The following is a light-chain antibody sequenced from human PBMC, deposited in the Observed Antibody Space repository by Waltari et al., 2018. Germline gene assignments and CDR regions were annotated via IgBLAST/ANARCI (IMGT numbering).Light chain of an antibody. J-gene: IGKJ4*01. CDR2: GAS. CDR1: QSVSSSY. CDR3: QQYGSSPLT. Sequence: VLTQSPGTLSLSPGERATLSCRASQSVSSSYLAWYQQKPGQAPRLLIYGASSRATGIPDRFSGSGSGTDFTLTISRLEPEDFAVYYCQQYGSSPLTFGGGTKVEIK. V-gene: IGKV3-20*01.